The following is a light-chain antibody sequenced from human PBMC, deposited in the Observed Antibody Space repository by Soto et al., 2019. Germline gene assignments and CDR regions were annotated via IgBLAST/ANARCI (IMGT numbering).Light chain of an antibody. CDR2: GAS. CDR1: QSVSSSY. V-gene: IGKV3-20*01. Sequence: LTLTLFTLSIAPKDIATRSFRASQSVSSSYLAWYQQKPGQAPRLLIYGASSRATGIPDRFSGSGSGTEFTLTISSLEPEDFAVYYCQQYGILSLKFGEGSMVEVK. J-gene: IGKJ4*02. CDR3: QQYGILSLK.